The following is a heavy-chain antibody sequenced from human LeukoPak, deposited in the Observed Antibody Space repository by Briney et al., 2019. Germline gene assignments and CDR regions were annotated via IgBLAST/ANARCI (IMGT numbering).Heavy chain of an antibody. V-gene: IGHV3-30*18. Sequence: GGSLRLSCAASGFTLSNYGIHWVRQAPGKGLEWVAVISYDGSNKYYADSVKGRFTISRDNSKNTLYLQMNSLRAEDTAVYYCAKEQLGPYYFDYWGQGTLVTVSS. D-gene: IGHD6-13*01. CDR1: GFTLSNYG. CDR3: AKEQLGPYYFDY. J-gene: IGHJ4*02. CDR2: ISYDGSNK.